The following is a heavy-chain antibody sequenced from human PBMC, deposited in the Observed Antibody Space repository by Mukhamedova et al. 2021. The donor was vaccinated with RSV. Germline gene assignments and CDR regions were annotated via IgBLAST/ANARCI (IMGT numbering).Heavy chain of an antibody. D-gene: IGHD1-14*01. Sequence: AQKFQERVTITRDMSTSTAYMELSSLRSEDTAVYYCAAEPGSNNAVDIWGQGTMVTVSS. V-gene: IGHV1-58*01. J-gene: IGHJ3*02. CDR3: AAEPGSNNAVDI.